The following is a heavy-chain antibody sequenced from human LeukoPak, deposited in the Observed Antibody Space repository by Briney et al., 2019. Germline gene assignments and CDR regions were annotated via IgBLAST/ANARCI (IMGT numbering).Heavy chain of an antibody. D-gene: IGHD1-26*01. CDR1: GGTFSSYA. Sequence: GASVKVSCKASGGTFSSYAISWVRQAPGQGLEWMGGIIPIFGTANYAQKFQGRVTITTDESTSTAYMELSSLISEDTAVYYCAIGSSEDYFDYWGQGTLVTVSS. J-gene: IGHJ4*02. V-gene: IGHV1-69*05. CDR3: AIGSSEDYFDY. CDR2: IIPIFGTA.